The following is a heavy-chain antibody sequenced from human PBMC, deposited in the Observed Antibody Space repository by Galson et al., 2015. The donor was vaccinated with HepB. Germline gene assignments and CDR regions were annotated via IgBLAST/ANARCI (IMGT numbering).Heavy chain of an antibody. Sequence: QSGAAVKKPVESLMISCKGSGYSFTSDWIGWVRQMPGKGLEWMGIIYPCDSDTRYSPSFQGQVTMSADKSISTAYLQWISLKASDSAVFCCARSHSPRGPDAFDIWGQGTMVTVSS. CDR1: GYSFTSDW. D-gene: IGHD2-21*01. CDR2: IYPCDSDT. J-gene: IGHJ3*02. CDR3: ARSHSPRGPDAFDI. V-gene: IGHV5-51*01.